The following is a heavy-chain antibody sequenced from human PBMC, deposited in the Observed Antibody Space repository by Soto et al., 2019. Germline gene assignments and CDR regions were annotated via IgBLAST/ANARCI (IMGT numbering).Heavy chain of an antibody. V-gene: IGHV3-23*01. CDR1: GFTFSSYA. Sequence: EVQLLESGGGLVQPGGSLRLSCAASGFTFSSYAMSWVRQAPGKGLEWVSAISGSGGSTYYADSVKGRFTISRDNSKNTLYLQMNSLRAEDTAVYYCAKEVNYGDLAGIIVDYWGQGTLVTVSS. CDR3: AKEVNYGDLAGIIVDY. D-gene: IGHD4-17*01. J-gene: IGHJ4*02. CDR2: ISGSGGST.